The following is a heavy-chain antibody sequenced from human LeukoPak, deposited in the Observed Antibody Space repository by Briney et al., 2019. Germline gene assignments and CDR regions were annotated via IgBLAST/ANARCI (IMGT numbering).Heavy chain of an antibody. CDR1: GGSFSGYY. J-gene: IGHJ4*02. V-gene: IGHV4-34*01. D-gene: IGHD6-19*01. CDR3: ARHPFDPGYSSGWSTFDY. Sequence: SETLSLTCAVYGGSFSGYYWSWIRQPPGKGLEWIGEINHSGSTNYNPSLKSRVTMSVDTSKNQFSLNLSSVTAADTAVYYCARHPFDPGYSSGWSTFDYWGQGTLVTVSS. CDR2: INHSGST.